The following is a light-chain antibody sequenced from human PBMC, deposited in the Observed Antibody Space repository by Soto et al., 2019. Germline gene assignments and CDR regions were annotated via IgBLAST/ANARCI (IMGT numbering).Light chain of an antibody. Sequence: QSVLTQPRSVSGSPGQSVTISCTGTSSDVGGYNYISWYQQHPGKAPKLMIYVVSKRPSGVPDRFSGSKSGNTASLTISGLSAEDEADYACCSCGGSSTHCVFGGGTKLTVL. J-gene: IGLJ3*02. V-gene: IGLV2-11*01. CDR1: SSDVGGYNY. CDR3: CSCGGSSTHCV. CDR2: VVS.